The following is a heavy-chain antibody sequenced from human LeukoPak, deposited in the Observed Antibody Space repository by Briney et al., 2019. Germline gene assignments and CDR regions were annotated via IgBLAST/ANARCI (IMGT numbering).Heavy chain of an antibody. CDR3: ARDHDWAFDL. V-gene: IGHV3-48*02. D-gene: IGHD3-9*01. Sequence: DFVKGRFTISRDNAKSSLYLQMNALRYEDTAIYYCARDHDWAFDLWGQGTLVTVSP. J-gene: IGHJ4*02.